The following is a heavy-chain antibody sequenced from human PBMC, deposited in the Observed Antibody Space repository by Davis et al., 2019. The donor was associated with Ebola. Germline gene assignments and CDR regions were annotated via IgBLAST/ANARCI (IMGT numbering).Heavy chain of an antibody. V-gene: IGHV3-11*04. CDR2: ISSSGSTI. J-gene: IGHJ6*02. Sequence: GGSLRLSCAASGFTFSDYYMSWIRQAPGKGLEWVSYISSSGSTIYYADSVKGRFTISRDNAKNSLYLQMNSLRDEDTAVYYCARDGAGCTNGVCFYYYYGMDVWGQGTTVTVSS. D-gene: IGHD2-8*01. CDR3: ARDGAGCTNGVCFYYYYGMDV. CDR1: GFTFSDYY.